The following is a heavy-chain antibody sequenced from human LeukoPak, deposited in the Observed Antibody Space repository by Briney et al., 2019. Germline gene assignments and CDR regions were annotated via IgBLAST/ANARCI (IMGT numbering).Heavy chain of an antibody. CDR1: GFAFSVYA. J-gene: IGHJ5*01. Sequence: GGSLRLSCTASGFAFSVYAMSWLRQPPGKGLEWVSTINANSGTTSYAASVRGRFTISRDNSKNTLYLQLNTLRADDTATYYCAKPISGGLAVTADWFHPWGQGTLGVVSS. CDR3: AKPISGGLAVTADWFHP. D-gene: IGHD6-19*01. V-gene: IGHV3-23*01. CDR2: INANSGTT.